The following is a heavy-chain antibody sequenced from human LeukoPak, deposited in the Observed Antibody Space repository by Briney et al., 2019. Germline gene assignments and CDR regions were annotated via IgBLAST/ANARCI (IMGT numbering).Heavy chain of an antibody. Sequence: GGSLRLSCEASGFTFRDYWMTWVRQAPGKGLEWVANVKQDGTEKFYVDSVKGRFTISRDNGKNSLYLQMNSLRVEDTAIYYFARAGRTSWADYWGQGTLVTVSS. D-gene: IGHD6-13*01. J-gene: IGHJ4*02. CDR3: ARAGRTSWADY. V-gene: IGHV3-7*01. CDR2: VKQDGTEK. CDR1: GFTFRDYW.